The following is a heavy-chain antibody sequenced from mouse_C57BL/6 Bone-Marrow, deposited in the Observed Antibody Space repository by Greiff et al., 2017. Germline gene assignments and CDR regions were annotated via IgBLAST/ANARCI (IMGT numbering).Heavy chain of an antibody. Sequence: EVQLQQSGPELVKPGASVKISCKASGYTFTDYYMNWVKQSHGKSLEWIGDINPNNGGTSYNQKFKGKATLTVDKSSSTAYMELRSLTSEDSAVYYCATLPHYFDYWGQGTTLTVSS. D-gene: IGHD2-1*01. CDR3: ATLPHYFDY. CDR1: GYTFTDYY. J-gene: IGHJ2*01. V-gene: IGHV1-26*01. CDR2: INPNNGGT.